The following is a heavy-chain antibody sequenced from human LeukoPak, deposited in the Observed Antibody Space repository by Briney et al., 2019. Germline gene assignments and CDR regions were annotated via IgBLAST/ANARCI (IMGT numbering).Heavy chain of an antibody. CDR2: KKQYGSEK. Sequence: GGSLRLSCAASGFTFTTYWMSWVRQALGKGLEWVANKKQYGSEKHYVDSVKGRFTISRDNAKNSLYLQMNSLRAEDTAVYYCVRDRPAYCGGDCYSLGLDYWGQGTLVTVSS. D-gene: IGHD2-21*02. V-gene: IGHV3-7*03. CDR1: GFTFTTYW. J-gene: IGHJ4*02. CDR3: VRDRPAYCGGDCYSLGLDY.